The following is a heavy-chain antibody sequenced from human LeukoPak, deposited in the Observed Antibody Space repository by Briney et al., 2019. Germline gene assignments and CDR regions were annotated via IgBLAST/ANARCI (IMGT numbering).Heavy chain of an antibody. CDR3: ARVKFGVSAETTNYYYYYYMDV. D-gene: IGHD3-3*01. CDR2: IRYDGSNK. V-gene: IGHV3-30*02. J-gene: IGHJ6*03. Sequence: PGGSLRLSCAASGFTFTNYGMHWVRQAPGKGLEWVAFIRYDGSNKYYADSVKGRFTISRDTSKNTLYLQLNSLRTEDTAVYYCARVKFGVSAETTNYYYYYYMDVWGKGTTVTVSS. CDR1: GFTFTNYG.